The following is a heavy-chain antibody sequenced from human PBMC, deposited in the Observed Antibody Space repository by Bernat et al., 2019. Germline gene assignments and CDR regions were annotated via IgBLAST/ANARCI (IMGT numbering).Heavy chain of an antibody. CDR1: GFTFSDYS. J-gene: IGHJ6*02. CDR2: VSYDGRNK. D-gene: IGHD6-25*01. V-gene: IGHV3-30*04. CDR3: VRDGAALYYYHGMDV. Sequence: VQLVESGGGVVQPGRSLRLSCVASGFTFSDYSLHWVRQAPGQGLEWVAVVSYDGRNKYYEDSVQARFIISRDDSENTLYLQMDSLKSKDTAVYYCVRDGAALYYYHGMDVWGRGTTVTVSS.